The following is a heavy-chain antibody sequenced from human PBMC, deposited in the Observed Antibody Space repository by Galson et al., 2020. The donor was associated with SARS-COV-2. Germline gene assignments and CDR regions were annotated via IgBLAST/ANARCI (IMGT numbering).Heavy chain of an antibody. CDR2: ISYDGANDGPNE. CDR1: GFTFNFYS. J-gene: IGHJ6*03. V-gene: IGHV3-30*01. Sequence: GGSLRLSCVASGFTFNFYSLHWVRQVPGKGLEWVAVISYDGANDGPNEYYADSVKSRFTISRDSSKNTLYLQMDSLRREDTAIYYCARDMKAGTSYYFYMDVWGRGTTVTVSS. D-gene: IGHD6-19*01. CDR3: ARDMKAGTSYYFYMDV.